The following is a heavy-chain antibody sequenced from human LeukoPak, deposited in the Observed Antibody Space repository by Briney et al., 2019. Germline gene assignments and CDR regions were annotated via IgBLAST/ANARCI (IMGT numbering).Heavy chain of an antibody. CDR1: GFTFSSYA. CDR2: ISGSGGST. CDR3: AEDLRSGSYRGSYYYYMDV. V-gene: IGHV3-23*01. Sequence: PGGSLRLSCAASGFTFSSYAMSWVRQAPGKGLEWVSAISGSGGSTYYADSVKGRFTISRDNSKNTLYLQMNSLRAEDTAVYYCAEDLRSGSYRGSYYYYMDVWGKGTTVTVSS. D-gene: IGHD1-26*01. J-gene: IGHJ6*03.